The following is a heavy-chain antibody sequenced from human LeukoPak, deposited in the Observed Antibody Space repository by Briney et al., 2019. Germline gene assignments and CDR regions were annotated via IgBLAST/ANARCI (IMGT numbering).Heavy chain of an antibody. V-gene: IGHV1-69*13. J-gene: IGHJ5*02. CDR3: AREWRGYCSSTSCYTWNWFDP. Sequence: SVKVSCKASGGTFSSYAISWVRQAPGQGLEWMGGIIPIFGTANYAQKFQGRVTITADESTSTAYMELSSLRSEDTAVCYCAREWRGYCSSTSCYTWNWFDPWGQGTLVTVSS. CDR1: GGTFSSYA. CDR2: IIPIFGTA. D-gene: IGHD2-2*02.